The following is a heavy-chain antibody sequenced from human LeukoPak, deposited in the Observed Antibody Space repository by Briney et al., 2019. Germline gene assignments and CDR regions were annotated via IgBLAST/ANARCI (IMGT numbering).Heavy chain of an antibody. D-gene: IGHD2-2*01. CDR1: GGSLSGYY. CDR3: ARGRPDIVVVPAAGRYFDY. V-gene: IGHV4-34*01. J-gene: IGHJ4*02. Sequence: MPSETLSLTCVVSGGSLSGYYSWIRQSPGKELEWIGEIHHGGTTTYNPSLKSRVTISVDTSKNQFSLKLSSVTAADTAVYYCARGRPDIVVVPAAGRYFDYWGQGTLVTVSS. CDR2: IHHGGTT.